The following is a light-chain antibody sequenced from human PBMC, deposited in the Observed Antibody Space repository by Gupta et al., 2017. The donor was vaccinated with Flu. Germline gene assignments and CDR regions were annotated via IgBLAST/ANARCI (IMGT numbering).Light chain of an antibody. Sequence: EIVLTQSPGTLSLSPGERATLSCRASQSVSSNYLAWYQQKPGQAPRLLIYDTSSRATGIPDRFSGSGSGTDFTLTISRLEPEDFAVYYCQQYGNSPFTLGHETKVDIK. CDR3: QQYGNSPFT. CDR1: QSVSSNY. V-gene: IGKV3-20*01. CDR2: DTS. J-gene: IGKJ3*01.